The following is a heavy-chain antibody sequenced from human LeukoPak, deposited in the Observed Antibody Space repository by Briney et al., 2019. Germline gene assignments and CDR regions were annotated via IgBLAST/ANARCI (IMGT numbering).Heavy chain of an antibody. CDR1: GYTFTGYY. CDR3: APMLHYGDFDY. Sequence: GASVEVSCKASGYTFTGYYMHWVRQAPGQGLEWMGRINPNSGGTNYAQKFQGRVTMTRDTSISTAYMELSRLRSDDTAVYYCAPMLHYGDFDYWGQGTLVTVSS. J-gene: IGHJ4*02. D-gene: IGHD4-17*01. CDR2: INPNSGGT. V-gene: IGHV1-2*06.